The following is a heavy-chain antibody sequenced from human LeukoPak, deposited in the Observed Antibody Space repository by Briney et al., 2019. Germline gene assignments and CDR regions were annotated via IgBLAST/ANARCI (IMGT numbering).Heavy chain of an antibody. CDR3: AKVSGEYVGGFLDY. D-gene: IGHD4-17*01. J-gene: IGHJ4*02. V-gene: IGHV3-23*01. CDR2: ISGSGGST. CDR1: GFTFSSYA. Sequence: PGGPLRLSCAASGFTFSSYAMSWVRQAPGKGLEWVSAISGSGGSTYYADSVKGRFTISRDNSKNTLYLQMNSLRAEDTAVYYCAKVSGEYVGGFLDYWGQGTLVTVSS.